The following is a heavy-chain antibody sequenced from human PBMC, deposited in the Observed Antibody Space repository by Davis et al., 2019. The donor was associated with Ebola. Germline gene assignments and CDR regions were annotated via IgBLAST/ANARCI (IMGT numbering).Heavy chain of an antibody. J-gene: IGHJ4*02. CDR2: IRYDGSNE. V-gene: IGHV3-30*02. CDR1: GFTFSRYW. CDR3: AKDRSSGWTALSY. Sequence: GGSLRLSCAASGFTFSRYWMSWVRQAPGKGLEWVAFIRYDGSNEYYADSVKGRFTISRDNSKNTLYLQMNSLRPEDTAVYYCAKDRSSGWTALSYWGQGTLVTVSS. D-gene: IGHD6-19*01.